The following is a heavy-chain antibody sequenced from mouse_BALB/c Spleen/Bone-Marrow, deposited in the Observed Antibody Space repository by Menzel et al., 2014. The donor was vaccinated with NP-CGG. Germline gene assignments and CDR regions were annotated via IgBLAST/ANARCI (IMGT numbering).Heavy chain of an antibody. J-gene: IGHJ1*01. CDR1: GFNIKDTY. Sequence: VQLQQPGAELVKPGASVKLSCTASGFNIKDTYMHWVKQRPEQGLEWIGRIDPANGNTKYDPKFQGKATITADTSSNTAYLQLSSLTSEDTAVYYCATMITAWYFDVWGAGTTVTASS. D-gene: IGHD2-4*01. CDR3: ATMITAWYFDV. CDR2: IDPANGNT. V-gene: IGHV14-3*02.